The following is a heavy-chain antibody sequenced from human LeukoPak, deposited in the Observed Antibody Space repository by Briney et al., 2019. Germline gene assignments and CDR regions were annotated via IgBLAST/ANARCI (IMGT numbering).Heavy chain of an antibody. CDR1: GFTFSSYW. Sequence: GGSLRLSCAASGFTFSSYWMSWVRQAPGKGLEWVSGISGSGGSTYYADSVKGRFTISRDNSKNTLYLQMNSLRAEDTAAYYCAKAGSIRFDYWGQGTLVTVSS. V-gene: IGHV3-23*01. D-gene: IGHD1-26*01. J-gene: IGHJ4*02. CDR2: ISGSGGST. CDR3: AKAGSIRFDY.